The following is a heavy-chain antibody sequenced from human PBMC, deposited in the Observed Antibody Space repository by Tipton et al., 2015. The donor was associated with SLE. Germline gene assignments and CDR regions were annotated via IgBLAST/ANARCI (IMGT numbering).Heavy chain of an antibody. CDR1: GGSISSGGYY. Sequence: TLSLTCTVSGGSISSGGYYWSWIRQHPGKGLEWIGYIYYSGSTNYNPSLKSRVTISVDTSKNQFSLKLSSVTAADTAVYYCARDLGRGYNWFDPWGQGTLVTVSS. D-gene: IGHD1-26*01. V-gene: IGHV4-61*08. J-gene: IGHJ5*02. CDR3: ARDLGRGYNWFDP. CDR2: IYYSGST.